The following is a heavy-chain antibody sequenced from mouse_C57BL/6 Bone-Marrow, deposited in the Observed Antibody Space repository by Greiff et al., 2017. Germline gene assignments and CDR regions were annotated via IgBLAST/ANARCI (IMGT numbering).Heavy chain of an antibody. CDR2: ISSGSSTI. CDR3: ARRRGIYYYGSRYFEV. V-gene: IGHV5-17*01. CDR1: GFTFSDYG. Sequence: EVQRVESGGGLVKPGGSLKLSCAASGFTFSDYGMHWVRQAPEKGLEWVAYISSGSSTIYYADTVKGRFTISRDNAKNTLFLQMTSLRSEDTAMYYCARRRGIYYYGSRYFEVWGTGTTVTVSS. D-gene: IGHD1-1*01. J-gene: IGHJ1*03.